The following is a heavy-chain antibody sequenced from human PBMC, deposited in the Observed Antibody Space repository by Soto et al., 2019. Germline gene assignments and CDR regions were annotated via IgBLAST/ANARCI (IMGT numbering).Heavy chain of an antibody. J-gene: IGHJ5*02. CDR3: ARSITGTTSWFDP. D-gene: IGHD1-7*01. CDR1: GGTFRSYA. CDR2: IIPIFGTA. Sequence: SLKVSCKASGGTFRSYAISWVRQAPGQGLEWMGGIIPIFGTANYAQKFQGRVTITADESTSTAYMELSSLRSEDTAVYYCARSITGTTSWFDPWGQGTLVTVSS. V-gene: IGHV1-69*13.